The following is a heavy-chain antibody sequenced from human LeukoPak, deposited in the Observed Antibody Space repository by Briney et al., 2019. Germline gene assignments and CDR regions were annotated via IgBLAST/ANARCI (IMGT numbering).Heavy chain of an antibody. J-gene: IGHJ4*02. CDR1: GYSFTNYG. CDR2: VSAYKGNT. CDR3: ARGSPPRRNYDSRGYYSYYFDY. D-gene: IGHD3-22*01. V-gene: IGHV1-18*01. Sequence: GASVKVSCKASGYSFTNYGISWVRQAPGQGLEWMGRVSAYKGNTNHAHQGRVTMTTDTSTSTVYMELRSLRSDDTAVYYCARGSPPRRNYDSRGYYSYYFDYWGQGTLVTVSS.